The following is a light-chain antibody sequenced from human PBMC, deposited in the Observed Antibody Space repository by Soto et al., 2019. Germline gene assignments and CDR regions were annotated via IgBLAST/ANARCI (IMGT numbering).Light chain of an antibody. CDR1: QSISTY. CDR2: AAS. J-gene: IGKJ4*01. V-gene: IGKV1-39*01. CDR3: QQSYSTPHT. Sequence: DIQMTQSPSSLSASVGDRVTITCRASQSISTYLNWYQHKAGKAPKLLIYAASSLQSEVPSRFSGSGSGTDFTLTISSLQPEDFATYYCQQSYSTPHTFGGGTKVEI.